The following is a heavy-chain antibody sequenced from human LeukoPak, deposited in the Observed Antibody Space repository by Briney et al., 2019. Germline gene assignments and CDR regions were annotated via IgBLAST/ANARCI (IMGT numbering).Heavy chain of an antibody. CDR2: IYHSGST. Sequence: SGTLSLTCAVSGGSISSSNWWSWVRQPPGKGLEWIGEIYHSGSTNYNPSIKSRVTISVDKSKNQFSLKLSSVTAADTAVYYCARDSRYCSGGSCYVYYYYGMDVWGKGTTVTVSS. J-gene: IGHJ6*04. D-gene: IGHD2-15*01. CDR3: ARDSRYCSGGSCYVYYYYGMDV. V-gene: IGHV4-4*02. CDR1: GGSISSSNW.